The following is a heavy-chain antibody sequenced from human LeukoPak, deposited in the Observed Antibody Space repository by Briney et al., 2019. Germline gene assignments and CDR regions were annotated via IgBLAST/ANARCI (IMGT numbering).Heavy chain of an antibody. Sequence: GGSLRLSCAASGFTFSSYWMSWVRQAPGKGLEWVANIKQDGSEKYYVDSVKGRFTISRDNAKNSLYLQMNSLRAEDTAVYYCARGGSTAVTQAFDIWGQGTMVTVSS. J-gene: IGHJ3*02. CDR3: ARGGSTAVTQAFDI. CDR1: GFTFSSYW. CDR2: IKQDGSEK. D-gene: IGHD4-23*01. V-gene: IGHV3-7*01.